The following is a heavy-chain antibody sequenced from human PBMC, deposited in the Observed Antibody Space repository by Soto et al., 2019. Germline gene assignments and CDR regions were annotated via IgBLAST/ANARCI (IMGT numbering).Heavy chain of an antibody. CDR1: GFTFSSYS. D-gene: IGHD2-2*03. CDR3: ARDWILKEYYFDY. Sequence: SLRLSCAASGFTFSSYSMNWVRQAPGKGLEWVSSISSSSSYIYYADSVKGRFTISRDNAKNSLYLQMNSLRAEDTAVYYCARDWILKEYYFDYWGQGTLVTVSS. V-gene: IGHV3-21*01. CDR2: ISSSSSYI. J-gene: IGHJ4*02.